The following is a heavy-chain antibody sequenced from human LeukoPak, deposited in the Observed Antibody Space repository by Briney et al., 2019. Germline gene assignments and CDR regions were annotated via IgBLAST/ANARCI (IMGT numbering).Heavy chain of an antibody. CDR3: ARDRDWAFDY. J-gene: IGHJ4*02. CDR1: GFTFTTYS. V-gene: IGHV3-48*02. Sequence: PGGSLRVSCAASGFTFTTYSMNWGRQAPGKGLEWISYIRSSDNTILYADSVKGPFTISRDDAKDSLYLQMNNLRDEDTAVYYCARDRDWAFDYWGQGTQVTVST. D-gene: IGHD3-9*01. CDR2: IRSSDNTI.